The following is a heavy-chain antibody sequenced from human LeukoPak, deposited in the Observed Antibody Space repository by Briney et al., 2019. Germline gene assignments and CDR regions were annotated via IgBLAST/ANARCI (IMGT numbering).Heavy chain of an antibody. V-gene: IGHV4-30-4*01. J-gene: IGHJ4*02. Sequence: PSQTLSLTCTVSGGSISSGDYYWSWIRQPPGKGLEWIGYIYYSGSTYYNPSLESRVTISVDKSKNQFSLKLSSVTAADTAVYYCARFIHGFPSPGGYFDYWGQGTLVTVSS. CDR1: GGSISSGDYY. CDR2: IYYSGST. D-gene: IGHD3-10*01. CDR3: ARFIHGFPSPGGYFDY.